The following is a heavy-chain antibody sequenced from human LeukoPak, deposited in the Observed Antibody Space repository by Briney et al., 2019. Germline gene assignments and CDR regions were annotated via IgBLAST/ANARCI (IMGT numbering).Heavy chain of an antibody. CDR3: ARHWSNNFDY. Sequence: SETLSLTCTISGGSISSSSFHWGWIRQPPGTGLEWIGSIYYSGSIYYNSSLKSRVTISVDTSKNQFSLKLSSVTAADTAVYYCARHWSNNFDYWGQGTLVTVSS. V-gene: IGHV4-39*01. CDR1: GGSISSSSFH. CDR2: IYYSGSI. J-gene: IGHJ4*02. D-gene: IGHD3-3*01.